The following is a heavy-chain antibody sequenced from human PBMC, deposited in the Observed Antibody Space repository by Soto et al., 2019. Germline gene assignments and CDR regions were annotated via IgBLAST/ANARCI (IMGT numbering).Heavy chain of an antibody. D-gene: IGHD3-9*01. V-gene: IGHV3-23*01. CDR2: ISGRGDRT. CDR3: AKVWDYDILTGYYTEAFDI. CDR1: GFTFSDYA. J-gene: IGHJ3*02. Sequence: VQLLESGGGLVQPGESLRLSCAASGFTFSDYAMAWVRQAPGKGLEWVSGISGRGDRTHYADSVKGRFTISRDNSKNTVYVQMNGLRVEDTAIYYWAKVWDYDILTGYYTEAFDIWGQGTMVTVSS.